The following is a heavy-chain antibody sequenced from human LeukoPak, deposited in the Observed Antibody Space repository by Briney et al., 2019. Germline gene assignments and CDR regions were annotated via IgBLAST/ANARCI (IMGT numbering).Heavy chain of an antibody. V-gene: IGHV3-66*01. CDR2: IFSDGTT. CDR1: GLIVSSND. Sequence: GGSLRLSYAVSGLIVSSNDMNWVRQAPGKGLEWVSVIFSDGTTYYADSVKGRSTISRDNSKNTLYLQMNSLRAEDTAVYYCARDSHYDSSGYDAFDIWGQGTMVTVSS. D-gene: IGHD3-22*01. CDR3: ARDSHYDSSGYDAFDI. J-gene: IGHJ3*02.